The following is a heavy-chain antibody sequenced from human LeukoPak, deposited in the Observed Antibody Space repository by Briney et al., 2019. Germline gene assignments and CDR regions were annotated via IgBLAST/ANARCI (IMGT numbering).Heavy chain of an antibody. D-gene: IGHD3-10*01. Sequence: GASVKVSCKVSGYTLTELSMHWVRQAPGKGLEWMGGFDPEDGETIYAQKFQGRVTMTEDTSTDTAYMELSSLKSEDTAVYYCATDRSYYGSGSYYRPFFDYWGQGTLVTVSS. CDR1: GYTLTELS. V-gene: IGHV1-24*01. J-gene: IGHJ4*02. CDR2: FDPEDGET. CDR3: ATDRSYYGSGSYYRPFFDY.